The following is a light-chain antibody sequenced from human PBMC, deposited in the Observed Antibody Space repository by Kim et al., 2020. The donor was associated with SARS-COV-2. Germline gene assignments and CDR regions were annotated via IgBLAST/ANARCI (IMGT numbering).Light chain of an antibody. V-gene: IGKV1-39*01. CDR3: QQSYSTPIT. CDR1: QSISNF. Sequence: ASAGDRVTSTCRASQSISNFLNWYLQKTGKAPQLLISAASSLQSGIPSRFSGSGSGTDFSLTISNLQPDDSAAYYCQQSYSTPITFGQGTRLEIK. CDR2: AAS. J-gene: IGKJ5*01.